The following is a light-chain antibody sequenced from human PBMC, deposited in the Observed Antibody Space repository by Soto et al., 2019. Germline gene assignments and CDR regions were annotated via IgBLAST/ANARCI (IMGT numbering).Light chain of an antibody. CDR3: QHYTQWPRFT. CDR2: SSS. CDR1: QSVGSN. Sequence: EIVMTQSPVTLSVSPGERATLSCRASQSVGSNLAWYQQKPGQAPRLLVYSSSTWATDVPARFTGSGSGTEFTLTVSSLQSEDVAVYFCQHYTQWPRFTFGQGTRLEIK. V-gene: IGKV3-15*01. J-gene: IGKJ2*01.